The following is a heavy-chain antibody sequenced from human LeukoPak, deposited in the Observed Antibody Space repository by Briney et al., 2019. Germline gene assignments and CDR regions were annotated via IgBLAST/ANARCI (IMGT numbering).Heavy chain of an antibody. Sequence: GGSLRLSCAASGFTFSTYAMSWVRQAPGNWLESVSTISDSGGFTYYADSVKGRFTISRDNSKNTVYLQMNSLSGEDTAVYYCAKVGVRGSGSYYRDYDYWGQGTLVTVSS. V-gene: IGHV3-23*01. CDR1: GFTFSTYA. CDR2: ISDSGGFT. CDR3: AKVGVRGSGSYYRDYDY. J-gene: IGHJ4*02. D-gene: IGHD3-10*01.